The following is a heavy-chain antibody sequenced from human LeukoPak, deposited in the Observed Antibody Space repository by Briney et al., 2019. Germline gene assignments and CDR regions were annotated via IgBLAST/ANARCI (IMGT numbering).Heavy chain of an antibody. CDR1: GFTFSSYS. CDR3: ARQGDRMAGIAARRNDY. V-gene: IGHV3-48*01. Sequence: PGGSLRLSCAASGFTFSSYSMNWVRQAPGKGLEWASYISSSSSTIYYADSVKGRFTISRDNAKNSLYLQMNSLRAEDTAVYYCARQGDRMAGIAARRNDYWGQGTLVTVSS. CDR2: ISSSSSTI. J-gene: IGHJ4*02. D-gene: IGHD6-6*01.